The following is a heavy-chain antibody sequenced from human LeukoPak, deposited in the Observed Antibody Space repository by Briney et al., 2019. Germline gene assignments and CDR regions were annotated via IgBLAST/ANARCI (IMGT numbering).Heavy chain of an antibody. CDR1: GFTFSSYA. V-gene: IGHV3-23*01. Sequence: GGSLRLSCAASGFTFSSYAMSWVRQAPGKGLEWVSAISGSGGSTYYADSVKGRFTISRDNSKNTLYLQMNSLRAGDTAVYYCARSQLLIFYYYYMDVWGKGTTVTVSS. J-gene: IGHJ6*03. CDR3: ARSQLLIFYYYYMDV. D-gene: IGHD2-2*01. CDR2: ISGSGGST.